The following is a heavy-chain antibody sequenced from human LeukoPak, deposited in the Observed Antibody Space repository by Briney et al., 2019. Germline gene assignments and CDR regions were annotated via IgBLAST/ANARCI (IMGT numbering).Heavy chain of an antibody. J-gene: IGHJ4*02. CDR3: AKSPYYDASGYNREYYFDC. Sequence: GGSLRLSCAASEFTLSSYSMSWVRQAPGKELEWVSSITGGGGSTYFADSVKDRFTISRDNSRNTLYLQLNSLRAEDTAVYYCAKSPYYDASGYNREYYFDCWGQGTLVTVSS. V-gene: IGHV3-23*01. CDR2: ITGGGGST. CDR1: EFTLSSYS. D-gene: IGHD3-22*01.